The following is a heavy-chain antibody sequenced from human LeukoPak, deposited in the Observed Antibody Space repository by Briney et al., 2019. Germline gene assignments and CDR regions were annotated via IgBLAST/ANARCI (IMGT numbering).Heavy chain of an antibody. CDR3: ARGPTMKMDV. Sequence: GGTLRLSCAASGFNFNTYTMSWVRQAPGKGLEWVSVISGSSGSRYYADSVKGRFTISRDNSKNTLYLQMNSLRGEDTAVYYCARGPTMKMDVWGKGTTVTVSS. D-gene: IGHD3-22*01. V-gene: IGHV3-23*01. J-gene: IGHJ6*04. CDR2: ISGSSGSR. CDR1: GFNFNTYT.